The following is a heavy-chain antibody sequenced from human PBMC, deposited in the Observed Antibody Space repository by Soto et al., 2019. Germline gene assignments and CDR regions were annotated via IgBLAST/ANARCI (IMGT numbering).Heavy chain of an antibody. CDR2: IIPIFGTA. CDR3: ANRQSGTAMAGSGYYYGMDV. CDR1: GGTFSSYA. D-gene: IGHD5-18*01. J-gene: IGHJ6*02. Sequence: QVQLVQSGAEVKKPGSSVKVSCKASGGTFSSYAISWVRQAPGQGLEWMGGIIPIFGTANYAQKFQGRVTITADESTSTAYMELSSLRSEDTAVYYCANRQSGTAMAGSGYYYGMDVWGQGTTVTVSS. V-gene: IGHV1-69*12.